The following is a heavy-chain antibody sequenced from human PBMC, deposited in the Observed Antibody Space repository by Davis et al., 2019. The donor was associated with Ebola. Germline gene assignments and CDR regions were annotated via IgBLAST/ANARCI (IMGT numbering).Heavy chain of an antibody. V-gene: IGHV3-13*01. CDR3: VRAFPTGTTLDYYYYGMDV. CDR2: IETTGDT. D-gene: IGHD1-1*01. Sequence: GGSLRLSCAASGFTFSNYDMHWVRQVTGKGLEWVSGIETTGDTKYAGTVKGRFTISRENVKNSLHLQMNSLRAGDTAVYYCVRAFPTGTTLDYYYYGMDVWGQGTTVTVSS. CDR1: GFTFSNYD. J-gene: IGHJ6*02.